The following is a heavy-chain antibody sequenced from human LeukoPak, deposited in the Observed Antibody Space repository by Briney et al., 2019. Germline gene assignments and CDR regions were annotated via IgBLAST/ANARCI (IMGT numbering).Heavy chain of an antibody. J-gene: IGHJ4*02. CDR2: IHHSAGT. Sequence: SETLSLTCALSGDSITSDNWWSWVRPAPGKGLEWIGEIHHSAGTNYNPSLRSRVTMSIDSSQDQFYLHLQSVTAADTGMYFCAKDLGSNPGYWGQGTLVTVSS. CDR3: AKDLGSNPGY. V-gene: IGHV4-55*08. CDR1: GDSITSDNW. D-gene: IGHD4-11*01.